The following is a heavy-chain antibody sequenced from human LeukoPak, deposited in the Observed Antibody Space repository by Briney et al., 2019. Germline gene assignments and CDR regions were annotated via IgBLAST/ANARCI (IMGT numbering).Heavy chain of an antibody. D-gene: IGHD3-10*01. CDR1: GFTYDDYG. V-gene: IGHV3-20*04. J-gene: IGHJ4*02. CDR3: ARDNYYAFDY. CDR2: INWNGGST. Sequence: PGGSLRLSCAASGFTYDDYGMSWARQAPGKALEWVSGINWNGGSTGYADSVKGRFTISRDNAKNSLYLQMNSLRAEDTALYYCARDNYYAFDYWGQGTLVTVSS.